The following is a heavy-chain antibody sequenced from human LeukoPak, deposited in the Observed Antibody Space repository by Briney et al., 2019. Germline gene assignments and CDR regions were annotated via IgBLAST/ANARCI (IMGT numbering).Heavy chain of an antibody. CDR3: ARYGYYYDSRGYPLLIDY. V-gene: IGHV5-51*01. D-gene: IGHD3-22*01. Sequence: GESLKISCKGSGYSFTSYWIGWVRQMPGKGLEWMGIIYPGDSDTRYSPSFQGQVTISADKSISTAYLQWSSLKASDTAMYYCARYGYYYDSRGYPLLIDYWGQGTLVTVSS. CDR1: GYSFTSYW. CDR2: IYPGDSDT. J-gene: IGHJ4*02.